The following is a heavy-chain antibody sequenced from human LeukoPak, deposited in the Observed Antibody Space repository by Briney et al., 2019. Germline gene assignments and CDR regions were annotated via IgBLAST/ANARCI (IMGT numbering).Heavy chain of an antibody. D-gene: IGHD3-10*01. CDR1: GGSFSGYC. CDR2: IHHSGTT. Sequence: PSETLSLTCAVYGGSFSGYCWSWIRQPPGKGLEWIGEIHHSGTTNYNPSLKSRVTISVDTSKNQFSLKLTSVTAADTAVYYCARRRGYYDSGNYYGLDIDYWGQGTLVTVSS. J-gene: IGHJ4*02. CDR3: ARRRGYYDSGNYYGLDIDY. V-gene: IGHV4-34*01.